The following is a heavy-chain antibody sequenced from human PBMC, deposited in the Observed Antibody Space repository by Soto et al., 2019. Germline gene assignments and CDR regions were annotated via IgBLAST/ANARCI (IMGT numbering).Heavy chain of an antibody. CDR1: GYTFTSYA. CDR3: ASSGWYDYYYYGMDV. J-gene: IGHJ6*02. Sequence: GASVKVSCKASGYTFTSYAMHWVRQAPGQRLEWMGWINAGNGNTKYSQKFQGRVTITRDTSASTAYMELSSLRSEDTAVYYCASSGWYDYYYYGMDVWGQGTTVTVSS. CDR2: INAGNGNT. V-gene: IGHV1-3*01. D-gene: IGHD6-19*01.